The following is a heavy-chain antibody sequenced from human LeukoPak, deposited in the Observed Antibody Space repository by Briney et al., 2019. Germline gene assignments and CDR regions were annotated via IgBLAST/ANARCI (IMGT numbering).Heavy chain of an antibody. CDR3: ARKRDILTGYNDY. CDR2: ISSSSSYI. CDR1: GFTFSSYS. V-gene: IGHV3-21*01. J-gene: IGHJ4*02. D-gene: IGHD3-9*01. Sequence: GGSLRLSCPASGFTFSSYSMNWVRQAPGKGLEWVSSISSSSSYIYYADSVKGRFTISRDNAKNSLYLQMNSLRAEDTAVYYCARKRDILTGYNDYWGQGTLVTVSS.